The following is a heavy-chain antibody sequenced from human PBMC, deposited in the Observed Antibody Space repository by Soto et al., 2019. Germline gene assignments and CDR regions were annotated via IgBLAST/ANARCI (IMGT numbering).Heavy chain of an antibody. J-gene: IGHJ6*03. Sequence: SETLSLTCTVSGGSISSYYWSWIRQPPGKGLEWIGYIYYSGSTNYNPSLKSRVTISVDTSKNQFSLKLSSVTAADTAVYYCARMYGDYPYYYYYMDVWGKGTTVTVSS. CDR2: IYYSGST. D-gene: IGHD4-17*01. V-gene: IGHV4-59*01. CDR1: GGSISSYY. CDR3: ARMYGDYPYYYYYMDV.